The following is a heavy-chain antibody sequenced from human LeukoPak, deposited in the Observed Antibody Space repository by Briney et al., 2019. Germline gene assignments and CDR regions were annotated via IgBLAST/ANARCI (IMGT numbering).Heavy chain of an antibody. CDR2: VNPRSGNT. Sequence: ASVKVSCKTSGNTFTSYDINWVRQATGQGLEWMGWVNPRSGNTIYTQKFQGRVAMTRDTSTSTPYMELSSLRSEDTAVYYCARGGTLVQGVTILYGMDVWGQGTTVTVSS. V-gene: IGHV1-8*01. D-gene: IGHD3-10*01. CDR3: ARGGTLVQGVTILYGMDV. CDR1: GNTFTSYD. J-gene: IGHJ6*02.